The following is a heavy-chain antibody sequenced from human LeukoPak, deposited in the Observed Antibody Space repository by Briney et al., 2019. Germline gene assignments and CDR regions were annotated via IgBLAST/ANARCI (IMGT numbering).Heavy chain of an antibody. CDR3: ARAQLAAAGTVESFVP. CDR2: INPNSGGT. Sequence: GASVKVSCKASGYTFTGYYRHWVRQAPGQGLEWMGWINPNSGGTDYAQKFQGRVTMTRDTSISTAYMELSRLRSDDTAVYYCARAQLAAAGTVESFVPWGQGTLVTVSS. CDR1: GYTFTGYY. D-gene: IGHD6-13*01. J-gene: IGHJ5*02. V-gene: IGHV1-2*02.